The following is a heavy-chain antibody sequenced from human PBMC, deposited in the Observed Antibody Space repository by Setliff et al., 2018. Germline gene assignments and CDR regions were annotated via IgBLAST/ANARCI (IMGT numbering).Heavy chain of an antibody. J-gene: IGHJ4*02. V-gene: IGHV1-46*01. Sequence: GPVKVSCKASGYGLTTYYMHWVRQAPGQGLEWMGIINPGGGSAGYAQKFQSRVTMTRDTSTSTFYMELSMLRSEDTAVYYCARGGMAAAGRKGVFEYWGQGSLVTVSS. D-gene: IGHD6-13*01. CDR1: GYGLTTYY. CDR3: ARGGMAAAGRKGVFEY. CDR2: INPGGGSA.